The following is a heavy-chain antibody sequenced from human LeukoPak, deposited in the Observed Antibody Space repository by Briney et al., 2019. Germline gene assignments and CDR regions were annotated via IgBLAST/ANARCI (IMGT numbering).Heavy chain of an antibody. CDR2: IYYSGST. Sequence: SETLSLTCTVSGGSISSYYWSWIRQPPGKGLEWIGYIYYSGSTNYNPSLKSRVTISVDTSKNRFSLKLSSVTAADTAVYYCARLYAGGFDYWGQGTLVTVSS. V-gene: IGHV4-59*08. J-gene: IGHJ4*02. D-gene: IGHD4-17*01. CDR1: GGSISSYY. CDR3: ARLYAGGFDY.